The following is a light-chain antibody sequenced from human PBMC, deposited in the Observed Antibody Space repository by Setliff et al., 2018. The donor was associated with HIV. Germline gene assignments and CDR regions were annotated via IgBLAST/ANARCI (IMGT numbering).Light chain of an antibody. V-gene: IGLV3-21*01. CDR2: YDP. CDR1: NIGSKS. J-gene: IGLJ1*01. Sequence: SYELTQPPSVSLAPGETATITCGGNNIGSKSVHWYQQKPGQAPVLVIFYDPDRLSGIPERFSGSNSGNTATLTISRVDAGDEADYYCQVWDSTTDHYVFGSGTKV. CDR3: QVWDSTTDHYV.